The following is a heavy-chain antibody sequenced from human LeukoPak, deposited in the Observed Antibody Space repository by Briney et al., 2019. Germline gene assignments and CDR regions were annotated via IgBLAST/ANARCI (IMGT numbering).Heavy chain of an antibody. J-gene: IGHJ4*02. CDR1: GFTFSSYA. Sequence: GGSLTLSCAASGFTFSSYAMSWLRQAPGKGLEWVSAISGSGGSTYYADSVKGRFTISRDNSKNTLYLQMNSLRAEVTAVYYCAKEGSIAAAGTAFDYWGQGTLVTVSS. D-gene: IGHD6-13*01. V-gene: IGHV3-23*01. CDR2: ISGSGGST. CDR3: AKEGSIAAAGTAFDY.